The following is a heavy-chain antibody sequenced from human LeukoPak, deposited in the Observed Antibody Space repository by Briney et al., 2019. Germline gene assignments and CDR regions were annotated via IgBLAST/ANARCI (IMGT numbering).Heavy chain of an antibody. V-gene: IGHV1-2*04. CDR1: GYTFTGYY. J-gene: IGHJ4*02. D-gene: IGHD5-24*01. CDR2: INPNSGGT. Sequence: GASVKVSCKASGYTFTGYYMHWVRQAPGQGLEWMGWINPNSGGTNYAQKFQGWVTMTRDTSISTAYMELSRLGSDDTAVYYCARGPRDGYNFFGVGYYFDYWGQGTLVTVSS. CDR3: ARGPRDGYNFFGVGYYFDY.